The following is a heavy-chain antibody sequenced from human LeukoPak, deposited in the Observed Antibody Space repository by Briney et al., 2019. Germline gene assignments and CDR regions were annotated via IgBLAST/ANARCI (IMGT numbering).Heavy chain of an antibody. CDR1: GGSFSGYY. CDR2: INHSGST. J-gene: IGHJ1*01. CDR3: ARDRPRYQLLFNPDYEYFQH. V-gene: IGHV4-34*01. D-gene: IGHD2-2*01. Sequence: SETLSLTCAVYGGSFSGYYWSWIRQPPGKGLEWIGEINHSGSTNYNPSLKSRVTISVDTSKNQFSLKLSSVTAADTAVYYCARDRPRYQLLFNPDYEYFQHWGQGTLVTVSS.